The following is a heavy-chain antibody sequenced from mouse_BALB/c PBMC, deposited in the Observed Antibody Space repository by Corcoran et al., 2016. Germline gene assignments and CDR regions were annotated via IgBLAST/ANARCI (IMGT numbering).Heavy chain of an antibody. Sequence: EVQLQQSGAELVKPGASVKLSCTASGFNIKDTYMHWVKQRPEQGLEGRGRIDPANGNTKYDPKFQGKATITADTSSNTAYLQLSSLTSEDTAVYYCARWDWNVDVWGAGTTVTVSS. CDR1: GFNIKDTY. CDR2: IDPANGNT. V-gene: IGHV14-3*02. J-gene: IGHJ1*01. CDR3: ARWDWNVDV.